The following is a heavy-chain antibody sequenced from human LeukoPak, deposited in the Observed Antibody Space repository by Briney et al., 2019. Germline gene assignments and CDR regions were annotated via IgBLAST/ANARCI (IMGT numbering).Heavy chain of an antibody. J-gene: IGHJ4*02. CDR1: AGSFSGYY. CDR2: INHSGST. CDR3: ARPARYYYGSGSYYFDY. Sequence: SETLSLTCAVYAGSFSGYYWSWIRQPPGKGLEWIGEINHSGSTNYNPSLKSRDTISVDTAKNQLSLKLRSVPAADRAVYYCARPARYYYGSGSYYFDYWGQGTLVTVSS. D-gene: IGHD3-10*01. V-gene: IGHV4-34*01.